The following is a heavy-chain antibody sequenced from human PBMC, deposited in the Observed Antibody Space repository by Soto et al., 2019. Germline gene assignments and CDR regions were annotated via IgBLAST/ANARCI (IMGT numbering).Heavy chain of an antibody. CDR2: ISSSGSTI. J-gene: IGHJ4*02. V-gene: IGHV3-11*01. CDR3: AREKRDTAMVVDY. CDR1: GFTFSDYY. Sequence: PGGSLRLSCAASGFTFSDYYMSWIRQAPGKGLEWVSYISSSGSTIYYADSVKGRFTISRDNAKNSLYLQMNSLRAEDTAVYYCAREKRDTAMVVDYWGQGTLVTVSS. D-gene: IGHD5-18*01.